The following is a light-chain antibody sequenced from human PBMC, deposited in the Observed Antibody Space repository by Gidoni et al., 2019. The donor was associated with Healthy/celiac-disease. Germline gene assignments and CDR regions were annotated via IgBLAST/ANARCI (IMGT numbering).Light chain of an antibody. CDR2: AAS. CDR3: QQSYSTPYT. Sequence: DIQMTQSPSSLSASVGDRVTITCRASQSISSYLNWYQQKPGKAPKLLIYAASSLQSGVPSRFSGSGSETDFTLTISSLQPEDFATYYCQQSYSTPYTFXQXTKLEI. J-gene: IGKJ2*01. CDR1: QSISSY. V-gene: IGKV1-39*01.